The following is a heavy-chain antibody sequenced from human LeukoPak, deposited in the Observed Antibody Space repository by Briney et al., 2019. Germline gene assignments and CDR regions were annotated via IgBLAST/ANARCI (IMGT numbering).Heavy chain of an antibody. D-gene: IGHD5-12*01. CDR2: IYYSGST. V-gene: IGHV4-59*01. CDR1: GGSITTYY. Sequence: SETLSLTCTVSGGSITTYYWSWIRQPPGKALEWIGYIYYSGSTNYNPSLKSRVTMSIDTSKNQFSLKLSSVTAADTAVYYCARVPPLPRPYTGYDYYFDYWGQGTLVIVSS. J-gene: IGHJ4*02. CDR3: ARVPPLPRPYTGYDYYFDY.